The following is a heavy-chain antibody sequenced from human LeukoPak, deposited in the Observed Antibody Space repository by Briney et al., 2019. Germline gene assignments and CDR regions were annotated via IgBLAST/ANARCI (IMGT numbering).Heavy chain of an antibody. J-gene: IGHJ4*02. V-gene: IGHV4-39*07. CDR1: GGSISSSSYY. CDR3: ARDGMSDY. CDR2: IYYSGST. Sequence: SETLSLTCTVSGGSISSSSYYWGWIRQPPGKGLEWIGSIYYSGSTYYNPSLKSRVTISVDTSKNQFSLKLSSVTAADTAVYYCARDGMSDYWGQGTLVTVSP. D-gene: IGHD1-14*01.